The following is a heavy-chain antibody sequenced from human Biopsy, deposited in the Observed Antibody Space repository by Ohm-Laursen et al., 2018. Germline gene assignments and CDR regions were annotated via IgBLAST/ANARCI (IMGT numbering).Heavy chain of an antibody. D-gene: IGHD5-12*01. CDR2: IYYSGST. V-gene: IGHV4-61*01. CDR1: GGSVGSGSYY. J-gene: IGHJ3*02. CDR3: AGRPWPNAFDI. Sequence: SETLSLTCTVSGGSVGSGSYYWSWIRQPPGKGLEWIGYIYYSGSTNYNPSLKSRVTISVDTSRNQFSLKLSSVTAADTAVYYCAGRPWPNAFDIWGQGTMVTVSS.